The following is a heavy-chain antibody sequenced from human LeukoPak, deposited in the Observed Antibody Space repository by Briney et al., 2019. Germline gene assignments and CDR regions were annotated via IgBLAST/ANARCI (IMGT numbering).Heavy chain of an antibody. D-gene: IGHD3-16*01. CDR3: AKDSQRLGAFDY. V-gene: IGHV3-48*03. CDR1: GFTFSSYE. Sequence: GGSLRLSCAASGFTFSSYEMNWVRQAPGKGLEWVSYISSSGSTIYYADSVKGRFTISRDNSKNTLYLQMNSLRAEDTAVYYCAKDSQRLGAFDYWGQGTLVTVSS. CDR2: ISSSGSTI. J-gene: IGHJ4*02.